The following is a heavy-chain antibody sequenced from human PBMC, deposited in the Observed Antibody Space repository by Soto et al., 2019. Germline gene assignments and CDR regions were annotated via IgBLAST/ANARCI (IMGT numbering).Heavy chain of an antibody. V-gene: IGHV3-73*01. CDR1: GFTFSGSA. J-gene: IGHJ4*02. Sequence: GGSLRLSCAASGFTFSGSAMHWVRQASGKGLEWVGRIRSKNNNYATTYAASVKGRFTISRDDSQNTAFLLMNNLKTEDTAVYYCTGRAVLSTVTPDYWGQGTLVTVSS. D-gene: IGHD4-4*01. CDR3: TGRAVLSTVTPDY. CDR2: IRSKNNNYAT.